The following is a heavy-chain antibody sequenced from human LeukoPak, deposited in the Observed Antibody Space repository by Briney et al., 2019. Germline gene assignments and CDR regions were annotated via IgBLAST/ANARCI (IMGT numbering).Heavy chain of an antibody. V-gene: IGHV4-59*08. CDR2: IYYSGST. D-gene: IGHD3-10*01. CDR3: ARAGYGSGSQPIDY. Sequence: SETLSLTCTVSGGSISSYYWSWIRQPPGKGLEWIGYIYYSGSTNYNPSLKSRVTISVDTSKNQFSLKLSSVTAADTAVYYCARAGYGSGSQPIDYWGQGTLVTVSS. J-gene: IGHJ4*02. CDR1: GGSISSYY.